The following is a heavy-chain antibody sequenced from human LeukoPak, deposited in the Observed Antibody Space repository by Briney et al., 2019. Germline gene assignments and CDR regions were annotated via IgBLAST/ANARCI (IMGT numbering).Heavy chain of an antibody. CDR2: IKQDGSEK. Sequence: PGGSLRLSCAASGFTFSSYWMSWVRQAPGKGLEWVANIKQDGSEKYYVDSVKGRFTISRDNAKNSLYLQMNSLRAEDTAVYYCASLDQPKYSSGWYPVKVEGYYMDVWGKGTTVTVSS. V-gene: IGHV3-7*03. CDR3: ASLDQPKYSSGWYPVKVEGYYMDV. J-gene: IGHJ6*03. D-gene: IGHD6-19*01. CDR1: GFTFSSYW.